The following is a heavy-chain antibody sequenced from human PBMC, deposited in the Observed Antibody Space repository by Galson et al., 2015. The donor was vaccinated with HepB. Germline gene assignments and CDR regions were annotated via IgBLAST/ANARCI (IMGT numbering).Heavy chain of an antibody. CDR1: GGSFSGYY. CDR3: ARHFLSPEDEWELPYYFDY. Sequence: ETLSLTCAVYGGSFSGYYWSWIRQPPGKGLEWIGEINHSGSTNYNPSLKSRVTISVDTSKNQFSLKLSSVTAADTAVYYCARHFLSPEDEWELPYYFDYWGQGTMVTVSS. V-gene: IGHV4-34*01. D-gene: IGHD1-26*01. CDR2: INHSGST. J-gene: IGHJ4*03.